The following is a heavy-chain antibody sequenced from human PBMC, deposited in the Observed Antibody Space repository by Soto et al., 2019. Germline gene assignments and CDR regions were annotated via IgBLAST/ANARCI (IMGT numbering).Heavy chain of an antibody. D-gene: IGHD3-10*01. J-gene: IGHJ6*02. Sequence: SETLSLTCTVSGGSVSSGSYYWSWIRQPPGKGLEWIGYIYYSGSTNYNPSLKSRVTISVDTSKNQFSLKLSSVTAADTAVYYCARGGQSSGSYYYYGMDVWGQGTTVTAP. V-gene: IGHV4-61*01. CDR2: IYYSGST. CDR3: ARGGQSSGSYYYYGMDV. CDR1: GGSVSSGSYY.